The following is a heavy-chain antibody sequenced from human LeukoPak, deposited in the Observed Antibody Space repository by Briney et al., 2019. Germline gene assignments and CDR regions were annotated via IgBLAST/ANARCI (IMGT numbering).Heavy chain of an antibody. J-gene: IGHJ5*02. D-gene: IGHD3-10*01. CDR2: IYHSGST. CDR1: GYSISSGYY. V-gene: IGHV4-38-2*02. Sequence: PSETLSLTCAVSGYSISSGYYWGWIRQPPGKGLEWIGSIYHSGSTYYNPSLKSRVTISVDTSKNQLSLKLSSVTAADTAVYYCARDYYGSGSYYNEGNRFDPWGQGTLVTVSS. CDR3: ARDYYGSGSYYNEGNRFDP.